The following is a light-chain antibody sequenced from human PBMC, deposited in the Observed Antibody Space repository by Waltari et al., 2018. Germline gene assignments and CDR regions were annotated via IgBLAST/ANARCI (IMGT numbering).Light chain of an antibody. CDR3: QTGGFGIWV. V-gene: IGLV4-69*01. CDR2: VNSDGSH. Sequence: QLMLTQSPSASASLGASVKLTCTLSSGHSSYSIAWHQQHPEKGPRYLMKVNSDGSHIKGDGIPDRFSGSNSGTERYLSISSLQSEDEADYYCQTGGFGIWVFGGGTKLTVL. CDR1: SGHSSYS. J-gene: IGLJ3*02.